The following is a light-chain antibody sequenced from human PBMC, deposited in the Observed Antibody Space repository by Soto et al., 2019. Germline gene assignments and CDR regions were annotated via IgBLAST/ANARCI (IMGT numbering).Light chain of an antibody. CDR1: QDINSY. CDR2: AAS. V-gene: IGKV1D-16*01. J-gene: IGKJ4*01. Sequence: DVQMTQSPSSLSAAVVDRVTITCRASQDINSYLAWYQQKPGNAPKSLIYAASSLQTGVPSRFSGSESGTEFTLTINTLPPEDSATYDCQQYNIYPLTCGGGTNVEIK. CDR3: QQYNIYPLT.